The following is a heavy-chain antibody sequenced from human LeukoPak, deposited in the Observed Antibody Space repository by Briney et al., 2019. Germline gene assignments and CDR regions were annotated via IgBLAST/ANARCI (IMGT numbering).Heavy chain of an antibody. V-gene: IGHV3-23*01. J-gene: IGHJ4*02. D-gene: IGHD5-18*01. CDR1: GFTFSSYV. Sequence: SGGSLRPSCAASGFTFSSYVMSWVREARGKVLGWVSAISGSGGSTYYADSVKGRFTISRDNSKNTMYLQTDSLTADDTAVYSCAISGRGYSSGYWGQGTLVTVSS. CDR2: ISGSGGST. CDR3: AISGRGYSSGY.